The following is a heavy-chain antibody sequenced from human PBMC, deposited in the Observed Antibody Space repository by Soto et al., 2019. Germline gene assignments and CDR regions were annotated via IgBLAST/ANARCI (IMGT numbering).Heavy chain of an antibody. CDR3: AREDSIIIPAVSDF. CDR2: ISKSDYT. J-gene: IGHJ4*02. D-gene: IGHD3-22*01. V-gene: IGHV3-21*01. Sequence: GGSLRLSCTVSGFAFNNYGINWVRQAPGKGLEWVSSISKSDYTYYSDSVKGRFTISRDNAKNSVSLQMNTLRVEDTAVYYCAREDSIIIPAVSDFWGLGTLVTISS. CDR1: GFAFNNYG.